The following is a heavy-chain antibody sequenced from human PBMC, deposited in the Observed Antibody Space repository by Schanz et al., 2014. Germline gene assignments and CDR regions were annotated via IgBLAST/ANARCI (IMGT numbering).Heavy chain of an antibody. CDR1: GYAFSRYA. J-gene: IGHJ6*02. Sequence: DVQLVESGGGLLQPGGSLRLSCAASGYAFSRYAMSWVRQAPGKGLQWVSGISISGGSTYYEDSVKGRFTISRDNSKNTLYLQMNRLRAEDTAVYYCAKEGPAAAGTNGLDVWGQGTTVTVSS. D-gene: IGHD6-13*01. CDR2: ISISGGST. CDR3: AKEGPAAAGTNGLDV. V-gene: IGHV3-23*04.